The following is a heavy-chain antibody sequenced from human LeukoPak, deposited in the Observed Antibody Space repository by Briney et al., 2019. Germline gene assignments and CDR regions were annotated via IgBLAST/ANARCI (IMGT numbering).Heavy chain of an antibody. D-gene: IGHD2-15*01. CDR3: AKDWGVVVVAATYSDY. CDR1: GFTFSSYG. CDR2: ISYDGSNK. Sequence: GRSLRLSCAASGFTFSSYGMHWVRQAPGKGLEWVAVISYDGSNKYYADSVKGRFTISRDNSKNTLYLQMNSLRAEDTAVYYCAKDWGVVVVAATYSDYWGQGTLVTVSS. J-gene: IGHJ4*02. V-gene: IGHV3-30*18.